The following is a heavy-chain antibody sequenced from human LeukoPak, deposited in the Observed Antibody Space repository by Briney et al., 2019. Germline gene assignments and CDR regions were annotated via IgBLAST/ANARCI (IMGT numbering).Heavy chain of an antibody. CDR2: ISSSGSTI. J-gene: IGHJ6*02. V-gene: IGHV3-48*03. Sequence: GGSLRLSCAASGFTFSSYEMNWVRQAPGKGLEWVSYISSSGSTIYYADSVKGRFTISRDNAKNSLYLQMNSLRVEDTAVYYCARIVVPPPSYYYYGMDVWGQGTTVTVSS. CDR1: GFTFSSYE. D-gene: IGHD2-2*01. CDR3: ARIVVPPPSYYYYGMDV.